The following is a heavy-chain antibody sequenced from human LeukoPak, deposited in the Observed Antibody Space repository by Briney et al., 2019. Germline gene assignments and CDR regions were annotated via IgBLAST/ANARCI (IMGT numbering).Heavy chain of an antibody. CDR3: ARGDCSSTSCSSTPKNWFDP. CDR2: ISGGGGTT. V-gene: IGHV3-23*01. Sequence: PGGSLRLSCAASGFTFSNYAMSWVRQAPGKGLEWVSAISGGGGTTYYADSVKGRFTISRDNSMNTLYLQMNSLRAEDTAVFYCARGDCSSTSCSSTPKNWFDPWGQGTLVSVSS. CDR1: GFTFSNYA. J-gene: IGHJ5*02. D-gene: IGHD2-2*01.